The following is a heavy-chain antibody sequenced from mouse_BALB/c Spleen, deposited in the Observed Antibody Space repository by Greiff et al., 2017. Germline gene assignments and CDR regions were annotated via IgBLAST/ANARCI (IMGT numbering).Heavy chain of an antibody. V-gene: IGHV5-6-3*01. Sequence: EVNVVESGGGLVQPGGSLKLSCAASGFTFSSYGMSWVRQTPDKRLELVATINSNGGSTYYPDSVKGRFTISRDNAKNTLYLQMSSLKSEDTAMYYCARRLTGPTWFAYWGQGTLVTVSA. CDR3: ARRLTGPTWFAY. CDR2: INSNGGST. D-gene: IGHD4-1*01. CDR1: GFTFSSYG. J-gene: IGHJ3*01.